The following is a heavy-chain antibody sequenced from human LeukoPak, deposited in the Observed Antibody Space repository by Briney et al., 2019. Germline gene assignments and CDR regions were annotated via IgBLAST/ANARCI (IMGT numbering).Heavy chain of an antibody. D-gene: IGHD3-10*01. CDR2: ISGTGGST. CDR1: GFTFSSYA. CDR3: AKRRSPMVRGVNVDY. V-gene: IGHV3-23*01. J-gene: IGHJ4*02. Sequence: GGSLRLSCAASGFTFSSYAMSWVRQAPGKGLEWVSTISGTGGSTYYADSVKGRFTISRDNSKNRLYLQMNSLRAEDTAVYHCAKRRSPMVRGVNVDYWGQGTLVTVSS.